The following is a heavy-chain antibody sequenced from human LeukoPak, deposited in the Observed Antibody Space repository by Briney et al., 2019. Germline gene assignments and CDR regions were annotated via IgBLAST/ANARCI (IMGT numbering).Heavy chain of an antibody. J-gene: IGHJ4*02. Sequence: GGSLRLSCAASGVTFSSDGMHWVRQAPGKGLEWVGFIWYDGSNKYYADSVKGRFTISRDNSKNTLYLQMNSLRAEDTAVYYCARDEYAFDYWGQGTLVTVSS. CDR1: GVTFSSDG. D-gene: IGHD2-8*01. CDR2: IWYDGSNK. CDR3: ARDEYAFDY. V-gene: IGHV3-33*01.